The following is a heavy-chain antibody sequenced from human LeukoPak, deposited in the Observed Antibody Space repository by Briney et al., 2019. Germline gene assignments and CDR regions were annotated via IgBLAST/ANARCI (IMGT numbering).Heavy chain of an antibody. D-gene: IGHD3-22*01. CDR1: GGSISSGSYY. CDR3: ARGGRIYYDSSGYYYYAFDI. V-gene: IGHV4-61*02. J-gene: IGHJ3*02. Sequence: SETLSLTCTVSGGSISSGSYYWSWIRQPAGKGLEWIGRIYHSGSTYYNPSLKSRVTISVDTSKNQFSLKLSSVTAADTAVYYCARGGRIYYDSSGYYYYAFDIWGQGTMVTVSS. CDR2: IYHSGST.